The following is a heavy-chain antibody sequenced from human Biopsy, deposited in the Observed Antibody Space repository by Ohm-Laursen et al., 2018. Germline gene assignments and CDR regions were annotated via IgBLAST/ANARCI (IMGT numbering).Heavy chain of an antibody. CDR2: ISPSGATT. J-gene: IGHJ6*02. D-gene: IGHD5-24*01. CDR1: GNTFATYH. Sequence: SVKVSCKASGNTFATYHIHWVRQAPGQGLEWMGVISPSGATTSFSQKFQGRITMTRDTSTGTVYMDLNSLGSEDTAVYYCARAGVGSDGTDSYYYGMDVWDPGTTVTVSS. V-gene: IGHV1-46*01. CDR3: ARAGVGSDGTDSYYYGMDV.